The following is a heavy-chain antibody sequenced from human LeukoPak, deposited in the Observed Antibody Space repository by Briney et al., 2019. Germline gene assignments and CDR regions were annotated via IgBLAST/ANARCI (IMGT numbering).Heavy chain of an antibody. CDR3: AKGRYYYGSGSYFRSDY. CDR1: GFTFSSYG. V-gene: IGHV3-30*02. CDR2: IRYDGSNK. J-gene: IGHJ4*02. Sequence: PGGSLRLSCAASGFTFSSYGMHWVRQAPGKGLERVAFIRYDGSNKYYADSVKGRFTISRDNSKNTLYLQMNSLRAEDTAVYYCAKGRYYYGSGSYFRSDYWGQGTLVTVSS. D-gene: IGHD3-10*01.